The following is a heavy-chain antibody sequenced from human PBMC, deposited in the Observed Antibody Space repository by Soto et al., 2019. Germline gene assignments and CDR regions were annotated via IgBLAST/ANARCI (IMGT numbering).Heavy chain of an antibody. CDR2: LNPNGGST. CDR3: VRNLAAGDY. D-gene: IGHD6-13*01. Sequence: QVQLVQSGAEVKKPGASVKVSCKASGYTFTNSYIHWVRQAPGQGLEWMALLNPNGGSTNYAQNFQGRVTVTRDTSTSTVYMELTSLTSEDTAVYYCVRNLAAGDYWGQGTLVTVSS. V-gene: IGHV1-46*01. CDR1: GYTFTNSY. J-gene: IGHJ4*02.